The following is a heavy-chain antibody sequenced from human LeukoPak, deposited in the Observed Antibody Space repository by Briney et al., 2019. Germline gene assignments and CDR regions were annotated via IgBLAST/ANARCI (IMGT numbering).Heavy chain of an antibody. V-gene: IGHV1-2*02. CDR2: INPNSGGT. D-gene: IGHD2-8*01. CDR3: ARDSIVLMVYAMPNWFDP. J-gene: IGHJ5*02. Sequence: GASVKVSCKASGYTFTGYYMHWVRQAPGQGLAWMGWINPNSGGTNYAQKFQGRVTMTRDTSISTAYMELRSLRSDDTAVYYCARDSIVLMVYAMPNWFDPWGQGTLVTVSS. CDR1: GYTFTGYY.